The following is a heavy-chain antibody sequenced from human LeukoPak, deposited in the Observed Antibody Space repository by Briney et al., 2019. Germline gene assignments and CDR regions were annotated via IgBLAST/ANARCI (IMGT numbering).Heavy chain of an antibody. CDR3: ALGDILTGYWAEYFVY. CDR1: GYTFTGYY. J-gene: IGHJ4*02. Sequence: ASVKVSCKASGYTFTGYYMHWVRQAPGQGLEWMGWIYGYNGNTNYAPKFQDRVTMTTDTSTKTAYMELKNLRPDDTAMYYCALGDILTGYWAEYFVYWGQGTLITVSS. V-gene: IGHV1-18*04. D-gene: IGHD3-9*01. CDR2: IYGYNGNT.